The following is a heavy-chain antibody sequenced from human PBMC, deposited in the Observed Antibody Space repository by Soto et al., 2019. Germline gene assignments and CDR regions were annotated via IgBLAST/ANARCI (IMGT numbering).Heavy chain of an antibody. CDR3: ARGLYCGGGCYSHFDS. V-gene: IGHV1-69*01. CDR2: IIPIFGTT. D-gene: IGHD2-21*02. CDR1: GGTFSNYP. J-gene: IGHJ4*02. Sequence: VQLVQSGAEVKKPGSSVKVSCKASGGTFSNYPFIWVRQAPGQGLDWMGGIIPIFGTTDYGQRFQGRVTITADASTNTAYMELSSLRSDDTAVYYCARGLYCGGGCYSHFDSWGQGTLVTVSS.